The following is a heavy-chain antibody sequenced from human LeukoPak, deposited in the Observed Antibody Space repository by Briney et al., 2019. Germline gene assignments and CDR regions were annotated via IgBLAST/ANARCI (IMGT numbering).Heavy chain of an antibody. D-gene: IGHD3-22*01. CDR3: ARASGYYYGAFDI. J-gene: IGHJ3*02. Sequence: ASVKVSCKASGYTFTGYYMHWVRQAPGQGLEWMGWINPNSGGTNYAQKFQGRVTMTRDTSISTAYMGLSRLRSDDTAVYYCARASGYYYGAFDIWGQGTMVTVSS. V-gene: IGHV1-2*02. CDR2: INPNSGGT. CDR1: GYTFTGYY.